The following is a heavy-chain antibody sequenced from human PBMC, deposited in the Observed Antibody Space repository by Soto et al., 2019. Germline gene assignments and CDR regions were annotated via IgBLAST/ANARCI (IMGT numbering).Heavy chain of an antibody. CDR2: IFSNDDK. Sequence: SCPTLVNPTETLTLTCTVSGLSLSNGRLGXSWIRQPPGKALEWLAHIFSNDDKSNSTSLRSRLTISKDTSRSQVVLTMTNMDPMDSATYYCALIKDCSRTDCYLASFDPWGQGTLVTVSS. CDR1: GLSLSNGRLG. J-gene: IGHJ5*02. CDR3: ALIKDCSRTDCYLASFDP. V-gene: IGHV2-26*01. D-gene: IGHD2-2*01.